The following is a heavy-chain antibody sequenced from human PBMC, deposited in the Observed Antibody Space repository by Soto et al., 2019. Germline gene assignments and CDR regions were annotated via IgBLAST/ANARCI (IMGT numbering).Heavy chain of an antibody. CDR2: ISASTRNT. CDR1: GYTFSDYA. D-gene: IGHD2-15*01. Sequence: QVQLVQSGGEVKKPGASVKVSWQASGYTFSDYAISWVRQAPGQGLEWMGWISASTRNTDQAQKFQGSVIMTLDTSTNTGYMELRSLKSDDSALYYCVRSYCRFGSGYACWNFDLWGRGTLVTVSS. CDR3: VRSYCRFGSGYACWNFDL. J-gene: IGHJ2*01. V-gene: IGHV1-18*01.